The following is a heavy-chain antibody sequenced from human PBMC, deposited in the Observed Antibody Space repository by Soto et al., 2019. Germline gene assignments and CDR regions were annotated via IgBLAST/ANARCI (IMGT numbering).Heavy chain of an antibody. CDR1: GYPLTGNY. V-gene: IGHV1-46*03. D-gene: IGHD6-19*01. CDR3: ARGEPHSSGWNFDY. CDR2: INPSGGTT. Sequence: QVQLVQSGAEVKKPGASVKVSWTASGYPLTGNYIHWVRQGPGEGLEWMGKINPSGGTTRYGQKFQGRVSMTRDTSTSTVYMEMSSLRSDDTAVYYCARGEPHSSGWNFDYWGQGTLVIVSP. J-gene: IGHJ4*02.